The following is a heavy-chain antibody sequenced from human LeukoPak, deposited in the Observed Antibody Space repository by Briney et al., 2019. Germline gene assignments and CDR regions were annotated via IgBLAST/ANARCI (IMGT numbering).Heavy chain of an antibody. D-gene: IGHD3-22*01. CDR1: GFTFSSYA. CDR3: ARDLTPDYYYDSSGYGY. CDR2: ISSNGGST. J-gene: IGHJ4*02. Sequence: GGSLRLSCAASGFTFSSYAMHWVRQAPGKGLEYVSAISSNGGSTYYANSVKGRFTNSRDNSKNTLYLQMGSLRAEDMAVYYCARDLTPDYYYDSSGYGYWGQGTLVTVSS. V-gene: IGHV3-64*01.